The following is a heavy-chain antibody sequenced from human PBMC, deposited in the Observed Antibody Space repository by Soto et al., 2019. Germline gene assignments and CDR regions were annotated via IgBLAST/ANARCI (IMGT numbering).Heavy chain of an antibody. CDR3: ARKEYFDY. V-gene: IGHV4-59*01. CDR2: IYYSGST. Sequence: SETLSLTCTVSGGSISSYYWSWIRQPPGKGPEWIGYIYYSGSTNYNPSLKSRVTISVDTSKNQFSLKLSSVTAADTAVYYCARKEYFDYWGQGTLVTVSS. J-gene: IGHJ4*02. CDR1: GGSISSYY.